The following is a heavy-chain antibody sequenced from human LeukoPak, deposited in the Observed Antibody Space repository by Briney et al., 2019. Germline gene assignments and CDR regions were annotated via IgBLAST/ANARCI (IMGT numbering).Heavy chain of an antibody. CDR3: ARDGTGRVVPAARGWFDP. Sequence: ASVKVSCKASGYTFSSYYMNWVRQAPGQGLEWMGIINPSGGSTSYAQKFQGRVTMTRDTSTSTVYMELSSLRSEDTAVYYCARDGTGRVVPAARGWFDPWGQGTLVTVSS. CDR2: INPSGGST. J-gene: IGHJ5*02. D-gene: IGHD2-2*01. CDR1: GYTFSSYY. V-gene: IGHV1-46*01.